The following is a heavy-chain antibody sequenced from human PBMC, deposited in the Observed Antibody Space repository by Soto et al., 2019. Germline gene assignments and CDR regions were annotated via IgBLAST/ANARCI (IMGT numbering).Heavy chain of an antibody. V-gene: IGHV4-39*01. Sequence: SETLSLTCTVSGGSISSSSYYWGWIRQPPGKGLEWIGSIYYSGSTYYNPSLKSRVTISVDTSKNQFSLKLSSVTAADTAVYYCARRQGTYYDILTGPGNFDYWGQGTLVTVS. D-gene: IGHD3-9*01. J-gene: IGHJ4*02. CDR3: ARRQGTYYDILTGPGNFDY. CDR2: IYYSGST. CDR1: GGSISSSSYY.